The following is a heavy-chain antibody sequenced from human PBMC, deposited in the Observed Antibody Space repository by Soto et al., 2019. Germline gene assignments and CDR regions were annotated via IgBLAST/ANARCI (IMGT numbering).Heavy chain of an antibody. D-gene: IGHD6-19*01. V-gene: IGHV4-59*01. CDR1: GDSISSYS. J-gene: IGHJ5*02. Sequence: SETLSLTCTVSGDSISSYSWSWIRQPPGKGLEWIGYIYYSGSTNYNPSLKSRVTISVDTSKNQFSLKLSSVTAADTAVYYCARLAHGSGWYSGFGWFDPWGQGTLVTVSS. CDR2: IYYSGST. CDR3: ARLAHGSGWYSGFGWFDP.